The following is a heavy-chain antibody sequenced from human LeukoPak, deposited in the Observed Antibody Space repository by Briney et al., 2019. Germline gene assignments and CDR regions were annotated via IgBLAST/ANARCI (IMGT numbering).Heavy chain of an antibody. J-gene: IGHJ6*02. V-gene: IGHV3-30*18. D-gene: IGHD4-11*01. CDR3: AKTLPIGHSNYVRSGMDV. CDR1: GFTFSSYG. CDR2: ISYDGSKE. Sequence: PGGSLRLSCAASGFTFSSYGMHWVRQAPGKGLEWVAVISYDGSKEYYADSVKGRFTISRDNSKNTMYLLMNSLRAEDTAVYYCAKTLPIGHSNYVRSGMDVWGQGTSVSVSS.